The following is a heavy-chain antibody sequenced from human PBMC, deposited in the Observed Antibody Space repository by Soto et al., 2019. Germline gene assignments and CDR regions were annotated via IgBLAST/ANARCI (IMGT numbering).Heavy chain of an antibody. D-gene: IGHD6-19*01. J-gene: IGHJ4*02. CDR2: INTDGSST. V-gene: IGHV3-74*01. CDR3: ARGIGSPVAGNLDY. CDR1: GFTFSSNW. Sequence: EVQLVESGGGLVQPGGSLRLSCAASGFTFSSNWMHWVRQAPRKGLVWVSRINTDGSSTSYADSVKGRFTISRDNAKNTLSLQMNRLRAEDTAMYYCARGIGSPVAGNLDYWGQGTLATVSS.